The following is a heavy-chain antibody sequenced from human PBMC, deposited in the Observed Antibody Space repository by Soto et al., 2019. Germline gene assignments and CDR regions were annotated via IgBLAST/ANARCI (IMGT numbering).Heavy chain of an antibody. CDR2: VTANGGST. Sequence: GSLRLACSATGCTFSVYAMTWVRQAAGKGLEWVSAVTANGGSTYSADSVKGRFTISRDNSKNTLFLQMNSLRAEDTAVYYCASLGVGDWANYYYYYGMDVWGQGTKVTVSS. V-gene: IGHV3-23*01. CDR3: ASLGVGDWANYYYYYGMDV. D-gene: IGHD2-21*02. J-gene: IGHJ6*02. CDR1: GCTFSVYA.